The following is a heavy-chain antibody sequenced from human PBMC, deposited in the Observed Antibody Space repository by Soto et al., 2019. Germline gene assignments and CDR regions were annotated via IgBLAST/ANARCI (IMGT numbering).Heavy chain of an antibody. Sequence: GESLKISCKGSGYSFTSYWIGWVRQMPGKGLEWMGIIYPGDSDTRYSPSFQGQVTISADKSISTAYLQWSSRKASDTAMYYCARHTNPQEGWLNDTWKYYYYGMDVWGQGTTVTVSS. CDR3: ARHTNPQEGWLNDTWKYYYYGMDV. CDR1: GYSFTSYW. D-gene: IGHD5-12*01. CDR2: IYPGDSDT. J-gene: IGHJ6*02. V-gene: IGHV5-51*01.